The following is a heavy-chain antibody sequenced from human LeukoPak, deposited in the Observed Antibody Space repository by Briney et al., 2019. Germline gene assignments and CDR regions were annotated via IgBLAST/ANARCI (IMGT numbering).Heavy chain of an antibody. D-gene: IGHD5-18*01. CDR3: AKDVLGAMAYFDY. Sequence: PGGSLRLSCAASGFTFSSYAMSWVRKAPGKGLEWVSAISGSGGSTYYADSVKGRFTISRDNSKNTLYLQMNSLRAEDTAVYYCAKDVLGAMAYFDYWGQGTLVTVSS. J-gene: IGHJ4*02. V-gene: IGHV3-23*01. CDR2: ISGSGGST. CDR1: GFTFSSYA.